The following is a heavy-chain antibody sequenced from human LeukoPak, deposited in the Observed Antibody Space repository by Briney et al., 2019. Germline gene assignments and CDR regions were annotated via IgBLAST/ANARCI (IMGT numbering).Heavy chain of an antibody. CDR3: ARSGQLVAPNFDY. D-gene: IGHD6-6*01. V-gene: IGHV3-48*03. CDR2: ISSSGSTI. CDR1: GFTFSSYE. Sequence: GGSLRLSRAASGFTFSSYEMNWVRQAPGKGLEWVSYISSSGSTIYYADSVKGRFTISRDNAKNSLYLQMNSLRAEDTAVYYCARSGQLVAPNFDYWGQGTLVTVSS. J-gene: IGHJ4*02.